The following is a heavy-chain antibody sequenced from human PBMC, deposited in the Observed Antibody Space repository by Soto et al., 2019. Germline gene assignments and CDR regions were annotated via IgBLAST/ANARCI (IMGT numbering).Heavy chain of an antibody. V-gene: IGHV3-64D*08. CDR3: VRDLWRVDS. CDR2: TYSKGGST. Sequence: EVQLVESGGGLVQPGGSLRLSCSASGFTISSYAMHWVRQAPGKGLESVSVTYSKGGSTHYADSVRGRFTNSTDNSKNTLNLQISTPTAEDTAVDYCVRDLWRVDSWGQGTLVTVSS. CDR1: GFTISSYA. J-gene: IGHJ4*02. D-gene: IGHD3-16*01.